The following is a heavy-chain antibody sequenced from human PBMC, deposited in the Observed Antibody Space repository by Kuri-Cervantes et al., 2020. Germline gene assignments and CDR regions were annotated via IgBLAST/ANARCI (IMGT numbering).Heavy chain of an antibody. CDR1: GFTFSSYW. J-gene: IGHJ3*02. CDR3: ARDRDYYFDI. CDR2: IKQDGSEK. V-gene: IGHV3-7*01. Sequence: ETLSLTCAASGFTFSSYWMSWVRQAPGKGLEWVANIKQDGSEKYYVDSVKGRFTISRDNSKNTLYLQMDSLRAEDTAVYYCARDRDYYFDIWGQGTMVTVSS. D-gene: IGHD4-17*01.